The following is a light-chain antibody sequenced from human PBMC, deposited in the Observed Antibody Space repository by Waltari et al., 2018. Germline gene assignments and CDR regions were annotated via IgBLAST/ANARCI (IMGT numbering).Light chain of an antibody. CDR1: QSVNKY. CDR2: GAS. V-gene: IGKV3-11*01. CDR3: LKRAGGPL. J-gene: IGKJ4*01. Sequence: EIVLTQSSAPLSLSPGESATLSCRASQSVNKYVVWLQQKPGQAHRLLIYGASNRAAGIPARFSGSGSGTDFTLTISSLEPEDFAVYYCLKRAGGPLFGGGTKVE.